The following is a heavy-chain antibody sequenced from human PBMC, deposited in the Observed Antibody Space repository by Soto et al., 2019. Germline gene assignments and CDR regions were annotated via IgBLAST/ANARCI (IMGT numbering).Heavy chain of an antibody. J-gene: IGHJ5*02. CDR3: AHTVRDEYSSSS. CDR1: GFSLSTSGVG. Sequence: XGPTLVNRTQTLTLTCTFSGFSLSTSGVGVGWIRQPPGKALEWLALIYWNDDKRYSPSLKSRLTITKDTSKNQVVLTMTNMDPVDTATYYCAHTVRDEYSSSSWGQGTLVTVSS. D-gene: IGHD6-6*01. V-gene: IGHV2-5*01. CDR2: IYWNDDK.